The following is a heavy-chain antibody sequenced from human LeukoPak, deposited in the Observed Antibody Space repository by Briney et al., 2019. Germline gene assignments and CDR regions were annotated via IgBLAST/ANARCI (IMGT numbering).Heavy chain of an antibody. CDR1: GFTFSSYA. CDR3: AKGEWLHPRAWFDP. J-gene: IGHJ5*02. V-gene: IGHV3-23*01. Sequence: AGGSLRLSCAASGFTFSSYAMSWVRQAPGKGLEWVSAISGSDGSTYYADSVKGRFTISRDNSKNTLYLQMNSLRAEDTAVYYCAKGEWLHPRAWFDPWGQGTLVTVSS. CDR2: ISGSDGST. D-gene: IGHD5-12*01.